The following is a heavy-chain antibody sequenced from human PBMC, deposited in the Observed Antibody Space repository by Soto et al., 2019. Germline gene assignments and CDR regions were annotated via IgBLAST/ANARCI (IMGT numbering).Heavy chain of an antibody. J-gene: IGHJ6*02. CDR2: FDPEDGET. Sequence: GASVKVSWKASGYTFTTCGSSWVRQAPGKGLEWMGGFDPEDGETIYAQKFQGRVTMTEDTSTDTAYMELSSLRSEDTAVYYCATGYLRYSPGMDVWGQGTTVTVSS. CDR3: ATGYLRYSPGMDV. D-gene: IGHD3-9*01. V-gene: IGHV1-24*01. CDR1: GYTFTTCG.